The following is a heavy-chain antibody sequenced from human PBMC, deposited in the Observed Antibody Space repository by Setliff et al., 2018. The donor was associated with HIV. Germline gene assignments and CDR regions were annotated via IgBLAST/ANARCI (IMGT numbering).Heavy chain of an antibody. V-gene: IGHV1-18*01. Sequence: GASVKVSCKASAYTFTSYGISWLRQAPGQGLEWKGWISAYNGNTNYAQKLQGRVTMTTDTSTSTAYMELRSLRSDDTAVYFCVRMRVFLGTTGTRRVDAFDIWGQGTMVTVSS. CDR2: ISAYNGNT. D-gene: IGHD1-1*01. CDR1: AYTFTSYG. J-gene: IGHJ3*02. CDR3: VRMRVFLGTTGTRRVDAFDI.